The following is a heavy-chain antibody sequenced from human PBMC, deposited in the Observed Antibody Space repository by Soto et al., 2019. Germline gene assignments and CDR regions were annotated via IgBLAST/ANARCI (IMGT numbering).Heavy chain of an antibody. J-gene: IGHJ4*02. Sequence: SETLSLTCAVYGGSFSGYYWSWIRQPPGKGLEWIGEINHSGSTNYKPSLKSRVTISVDTSKNQFSLKLSSVTAADTAVYYCAARWYYYDSSPSGNPCDYWGQGTLVTVSS. CDR2: INHSGST. V-gene: IGHV4-34*01. D-gene: IGHD3-22*01. CDR3: AARWYYYDSSPSGNPCDY. CDR1: GGSFSGYY.